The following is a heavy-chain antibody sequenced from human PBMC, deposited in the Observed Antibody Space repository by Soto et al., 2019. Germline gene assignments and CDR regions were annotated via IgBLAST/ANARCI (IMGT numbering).Heavy chain of an antibody. Sequence: QLQLQESGPGLVKPSETLSLTCTVSGGSISSSSYYWGWIRQPPGKGLEWIGSIYYSGSTYYNTSRESRVSISVDTSKNLCSLKVRSVTAAHTAVYYCASLDPSRVLSPVPAGTDPYYYYVGMDVWGQGTTVTVAS. CDR3: ASLDPSRVLSPVPAGTDPYYYYVGMDV. J-gene: IGHJ6*02. CDR2: IYYSGST. CDR1: GGSISSSSYY. D-gene: IGHD2-2*01. V-gene: IGHV4-39*01.